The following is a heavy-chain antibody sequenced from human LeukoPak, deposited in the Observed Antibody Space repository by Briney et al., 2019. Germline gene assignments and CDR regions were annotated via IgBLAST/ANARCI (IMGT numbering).Heavy chain of an antibody. V-gene: IGHV4-59*11. CDR3: AILYYGDYYYYYMDV. J-gene: IGHJ6*03. Sequence: PSETLSLTCTVSGGSISSHYWSWIRQPPGKGLEWIGYIYYSGSTNYNPSLKSRVTISVDTSKNQFSLKLSSVTAADTAVYYCAILYYGDYYYYYMDVWGKGTTVTVSS. D-gene: IGHD2-21*01. CDR1: GGSISSHY. CDR2: IYYSGST.